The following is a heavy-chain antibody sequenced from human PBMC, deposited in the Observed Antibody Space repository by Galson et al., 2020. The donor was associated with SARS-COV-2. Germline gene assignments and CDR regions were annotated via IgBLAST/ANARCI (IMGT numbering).Heavy chain of an antibody. CDR1: GYSFTNYW. CDR3: ARHGASSGWDEGIDY. CDR2: IYPDYSYT. J-gene: IGHJ4*02. D-gene: IGHD6-19*01. Sequence: GGALKISCRTSGYSFTNYWLGWVRQKPGKGLEWMGIIYPDYSYTLKSPSFQGQVTISADKSISTAFLQWSSVKASDTAIYYCARHGASSGWDEGIDYWGQGTLVTVSS. V-gene: IGHV5-51*01.